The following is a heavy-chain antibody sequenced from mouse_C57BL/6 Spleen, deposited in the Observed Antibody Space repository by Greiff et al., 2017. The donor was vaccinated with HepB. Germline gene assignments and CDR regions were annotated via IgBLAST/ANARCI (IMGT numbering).Heavy chain of an antibody. D-gene: IGHD4-1*01. CDR1: GYTFTDHT. Sequence: VKLMESDAELVKPGASVKISCKVSGYTFTDHTIHWMKQRPEQGLEWIGYIYPRDGSTKYNEKFKGKATLTADKSSSTAYMQLNSLTSEDSAVYFCARRELGRGYFDYWGQGTTLTVSS. J-gene: IGHJ2*01. CDR2: IYPRDGST. CDR3: ARRELGRGYFDY. V-gene: IGHV1-78*01.